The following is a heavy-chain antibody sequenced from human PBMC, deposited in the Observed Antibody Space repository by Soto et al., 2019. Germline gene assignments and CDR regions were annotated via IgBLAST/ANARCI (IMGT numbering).Heavy chain of an antibody. CDR1: GFTFSLYG. V-gene: IGHV3-30*03. CDR3: ARDIEQYGSGWFSEGMDV. CDR2: ISYDGNNK. Sequence: QVQLVESGGGVVQPGKSLRLSCVTSGFTFSLYGMHWVRQAPGKGLEWVAVISYDGNNKYYADSVKGRFTISRDDSKNTLWLQMNSLRPEDTAVYYCARDIEQYGSGWFSEGMDVWGQGTTVTVS. D-gene: IGHD6-19*01. J-gene: IGHJ6*02.